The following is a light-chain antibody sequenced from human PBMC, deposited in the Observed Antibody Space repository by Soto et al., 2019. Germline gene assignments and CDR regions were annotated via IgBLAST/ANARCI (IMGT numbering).Light chain of an antibody. V-gene: IGKV1-6*01. J-gene: IGKJ1*01. Sequence: AIQLTQSPSSLSASVGDRVSITCRASQGIRNDLGWYQHKPGKAPKLLIHGASSLQSGVPSRFSGSASGTEFTLAIRSLQPEDLASYYCLQDDSYPWTFGQGTKVEI. CDR3: LQDDSYPWT. CDR2: GAS. CDR1: QGIRND.